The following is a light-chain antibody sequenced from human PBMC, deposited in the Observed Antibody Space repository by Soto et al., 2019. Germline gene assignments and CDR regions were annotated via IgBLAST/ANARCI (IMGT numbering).Light chain of an antibody. Sequence: EIVLTQSPDTLSLSPGERATLSCRASQTIFSNYLAWYQQKPGHAPRLLIRGASSRAPGIPVRFSGSGSGTDFTLTISGLEPEDFAVYYCQQYGTSLVTFGQGTKVEIK. CDR3: QQYGTSLVT. CDR2: GAS. J-gene: IGKJ1*01. CDR1: QTIFSNY. V-gene: IGKV3-20*01.